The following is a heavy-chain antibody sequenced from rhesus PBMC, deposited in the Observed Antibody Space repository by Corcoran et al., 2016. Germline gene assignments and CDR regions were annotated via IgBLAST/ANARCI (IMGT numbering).Heavy chain of an antibody. CDR2: IYGNSAST. J-gene: IGHJ3*01. V-gene: IGHV4-73*01. CDR1: GGSISGYYY. Sequence: QVKLKQWGEGLVKPSETLSLTCAVYGGSISGYYYWRWIRQPPGKGLEWSGCIYGNSASTNYNPSLKNRVTISKDTSKNQFSLKLSSVTAADTAVYYCARRGYSSGWSAFDFWGQGLRVTVSS. CDR3: ARRGYSSGWSAFDF. D-gene: IGHD6S26*01.